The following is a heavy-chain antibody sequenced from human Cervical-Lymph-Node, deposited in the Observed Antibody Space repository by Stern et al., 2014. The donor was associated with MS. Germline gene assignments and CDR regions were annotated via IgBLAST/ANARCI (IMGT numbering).Heavy chain of an antibody. CDR2: INTNLNFP. CDR3: ARDLRGPGADY. Sequence: VQLVESGSELRKPGASVKISCKASGYTFTSYAMNWVRQAPGQGLQWMGWINTNLNFPSCAQDFTGRFVFSLDTSVNTAYLHITDLKTEDTAFYYCARDLRGPGADYWGQGTLVTVSS. CDR1: GYTFTSYA. V-gene: IGHV7-4-1*02. D-gene: IGHD3-10*01. J-gene: IGHJ4*02.